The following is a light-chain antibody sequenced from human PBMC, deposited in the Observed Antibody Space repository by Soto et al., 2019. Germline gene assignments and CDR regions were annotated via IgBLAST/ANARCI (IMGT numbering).Light chain of an antibody. CDR2: GNS. Sequence: QSVLTQPPSVSGAPGQRVTISCTGSSSNIGAGYDVHWYQQLPGTAPKLLIYGNSNRPSGVPDRFSGSKSGTSASLAITGLQAEDEADYYCQSYDSSLSGSYVLGTGTRSPS. CDR3: QSYDSSLSGSYV. J-gene: IGLJ1*01. V-gene: IGLV1-40*01. CDR1: SSNIGAGYD.